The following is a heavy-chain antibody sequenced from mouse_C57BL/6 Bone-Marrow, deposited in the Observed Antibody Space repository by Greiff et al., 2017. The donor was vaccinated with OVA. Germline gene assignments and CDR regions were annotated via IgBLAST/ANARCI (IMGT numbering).Heavy chain of an antibody. Sequence: DVQLVESGGGLVQPGGSLKLSCAASGFTFSDYYMYWVRQTPEKRLEWVAYISNGGGSTYYPDTVKGRFTISRDNAKNTLYLQMSRLKSEDTAMYYCARRDYYGSSFARDVWGTGTTVTVSS. CDR2: ISNGGGST. J-gene: IGHJ1*03. D-gene: IGHD1-1*01. V-gene: IGHV5-12*01. CDR1: GFTFSDYY. CDR3: ARRDYYGSSFARDV.